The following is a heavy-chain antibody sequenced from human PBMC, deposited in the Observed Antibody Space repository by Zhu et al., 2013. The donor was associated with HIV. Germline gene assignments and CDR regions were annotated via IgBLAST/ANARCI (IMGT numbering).Heavy chain of an antibody. CDR3: AKDKQAYYYYYYMDV. Sequence: VQLVESGGGVVQPGRSLRLSCAASGFTFSSYGMHWVRQAPGKGLEWVAVISYDGSNKYYADSVKGRFTISRDNSKNTLYLQMNSLRAEDTAVYYCAKDKQAYYYYYYMDVWGKGTTVTVSS. CDR2: ISYDGSNK. CDR1: GFTFSSYG. J-gene: IGHJ6*03. V-gene: IGHV3-30*18. D-gene: IGHD6-13*01.